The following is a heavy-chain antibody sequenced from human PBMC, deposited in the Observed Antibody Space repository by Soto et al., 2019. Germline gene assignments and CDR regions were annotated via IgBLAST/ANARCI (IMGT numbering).Heavy chain of an antibody. CDR3: SKVGGYNRSGSYSVVENYYGMDV. D-gene: IGHD3-10*01. V-gene: IGHV3-30*18. J-gene: IGHJ6*02. CDR1: GFTFSRYG. CDR2: ISYDGSNK. Sequence: QVQLVESGGGVVQPGRSLRLSCAASGFTFSRYGMHWVRQAPGKGLEWVAVISYDGSNKYYADSVKGRSTISRDNSKNTLYQQMRSLGAEETAVQYCSKVGGYNRSGSYSVVENYYGMDVWGQETTVTVSS.